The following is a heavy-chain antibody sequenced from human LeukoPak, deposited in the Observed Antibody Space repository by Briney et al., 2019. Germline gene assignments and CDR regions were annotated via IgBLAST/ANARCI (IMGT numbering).Heavy chain of an antibody. D-gene: IGHD7-27*01. CDR1: GYTFTTYG. V-gene: IGHV1-18*01. Sequence: ASVKVSCKASGYTFTTYGISWMRQAPGQGLEWMGRISAYNGNTNYAQKFRGRVTMTTDTSTSTAYMELRSLRSDDTAVYYCARATWGDENWFDPWGQGTLVTVSS. CDR3: ARATWGDENWFDP. J-gene: IGHJ5*02. CDR2: ISAYNGNT.